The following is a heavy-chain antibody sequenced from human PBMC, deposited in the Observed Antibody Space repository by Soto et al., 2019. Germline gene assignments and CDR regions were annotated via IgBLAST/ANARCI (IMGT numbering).Heavy chain of an antibody. CDR1: GGTIISYY. V-gene: IGHV4-59*12. CDR2: IYSRGTT. CDR3: ATGRISRGLDV. J-gene: IGHJ6*02. Sequence: SETLSLTCSVSGGTIISYYWRGIRQPPGKGPEWIGYIYSRGTTSYNPSLKSRATILVDTSKNQFSLRLTSVTATDTAVYYCATGRISRGLDVWGQGTTVTVSS.